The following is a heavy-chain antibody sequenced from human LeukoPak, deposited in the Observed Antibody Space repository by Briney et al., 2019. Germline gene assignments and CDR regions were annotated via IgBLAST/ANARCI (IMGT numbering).Heavy chain of an antibody. Sequence: ASVKVSCKASGYTFTDYYMHWVQQAPGKGLEWMGRVDPEDGETIYAEKFQGRVTITADTSTDTAYMELSSLRSEDTAVYYCATAGYCTNGVCYPGGYDYWGQGTLVTVSS. D-gene: IGHD2-8*01. CDR1: GYTFTDYY. J-gene: IGHJ4*02. V-gene: IGHV1-69-2*01. CDR3: ATAGYCTNGVCYPGGYDY. CDR2: VDPEDGET.